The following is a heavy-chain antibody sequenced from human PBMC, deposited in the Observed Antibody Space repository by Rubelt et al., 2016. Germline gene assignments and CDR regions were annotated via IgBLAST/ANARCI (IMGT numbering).Heavy chain of an antibody. Sequence: QVQLVQSGAEVKKPGASVKVSCKASGYTFTSYGISWVRQAPGQGLEWMGWISAYNENTNYAQKCQGRVTMTTDTSTRTAYMGLRSLRSDDTAVYYCAGCYGSGSYGNWFDPWGQGTLVTVSS. V-gene: IGHV1-18*01. J-gene: IGHJ5*02. CDR1: GYTFTSYG. D-gene: IGHD3-10*01. CDR3: AGCYGSGSYGNWFDP. CDR2: ISAYNENT.